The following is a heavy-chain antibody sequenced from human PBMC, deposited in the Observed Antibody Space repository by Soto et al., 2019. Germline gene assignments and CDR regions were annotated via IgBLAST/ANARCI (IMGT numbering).Heavy chain of an antibody. CDR1: GDSVSSNSAA. J-gene: IGHJ2*01. D-gene: IGHD3-16*01. V-gene: IGHV6-1*01. CDR2: TYYRSKWYN. CDR3: ARDSPPHYDYVWGSYRYFDL. Sequence: SQTLSLTCAISGDSVSSNSAAWNWIRQSPSRGLEWLGRTYYRSKWYNDYAVSVKSRITINPDTSKNQFSLQLNSVTPEGTAVYYCARDSPPHYDYVWGSYRYFDLWGRGTLVTVSS.